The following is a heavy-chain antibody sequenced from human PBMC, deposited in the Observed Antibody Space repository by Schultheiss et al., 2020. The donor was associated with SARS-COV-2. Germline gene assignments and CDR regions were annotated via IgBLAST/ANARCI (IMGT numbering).Heavy chain of an antibody. Sequence: SVKVSCKASGYTFTSYGISWVRQAPGQGLEWMGRIIPILGIANYAQKFQGRVTITADKSTSTAYMELSSVTAADTAVYYCARDPSGWPNWYFDLWGRGTLVTVSS. CDR3: ARDPSGWPNWYFDL. J-gene: IGHJ2*01. CDR2: IIPILGIA. CDR1: GYTFTSYG. V-gene: IGHV1-69*04. D-gene: IGHD6-19*01.